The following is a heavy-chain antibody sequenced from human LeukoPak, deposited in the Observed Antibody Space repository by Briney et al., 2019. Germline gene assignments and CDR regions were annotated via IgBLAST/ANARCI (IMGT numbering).Heavy chain of an antibody. CDR3: TYYYVSSPFDY. Sequence: ASVKVSCKASGYTFTGYYMHWVRQAPGQGLEWMGWINPNSGGTNYAQKFQGRVTMTRDTSISSVYMELSGLRSDDTAVYYCTYYYVSSPFDYWGQETLVTVSS. V-gene: IGHV1-2*02. D-gene: IGHD3-22*01. J-gene: IGHJ4*02. CDR2: INPNSGGT. CDR1: GYTFTGYY.